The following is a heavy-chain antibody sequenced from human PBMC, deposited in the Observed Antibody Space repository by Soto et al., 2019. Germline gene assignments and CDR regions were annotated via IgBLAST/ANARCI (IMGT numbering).Heavy chain of an antibody. CDR1: GVTLTDVW. CDR2: IKSNTDGGTT. Sequence: PGGSLRLSCAVSGVTLTDVWMNWVRQAPGKGPEWVGRIKSNTDGGTTDYADSVKGRSTISRDNSKNTLYLQMNSLRAEDTAVYYCAREYHSSRGGDLSPSFDYWGQGTLVTVSS. D-gene: IGHD2-21*02. J-gene: IGHJ4*02. V-gene: IGHV3-15*07. CDR3: AREYHSSRGGDLSPSFDY.